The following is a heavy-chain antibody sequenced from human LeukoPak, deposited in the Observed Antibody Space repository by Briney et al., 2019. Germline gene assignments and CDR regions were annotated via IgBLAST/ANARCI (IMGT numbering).Heavy chain of an antibody. J-gene: IGHJ4*02. CDR3: ARNGGYCSGGSCSYYFDY. D-gene: IGHD2-15*01. CDR1: GYTFTSYY. Sequence: ASVKVSCKASGYTFTSYYMHWVRQAPGQGLEWMGIINPSGGSTSYAQKFQGRVTMTRDTSTSTVYMELSRLRSEDTAVYYCARNGGYCSGGSCSYYFDYWGQGTLVTVSS. V-gene: IGHV1-46*01. CDR2: INPSGGST.